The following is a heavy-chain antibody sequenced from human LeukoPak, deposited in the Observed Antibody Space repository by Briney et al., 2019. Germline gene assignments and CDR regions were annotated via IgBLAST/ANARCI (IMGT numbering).Heavy chain of an antibody. CDR2: IYYSGST. Sequence: PSETLSLTCTVSGVSISSSSYYWGWIRQPPGKGLEWIGTIYYSGSTYYNPSLKSRVTISVDTSKNQFTLKLSSVTAADTAVYYCAREGHSFDYWGQGTLVTVSS. J-gene: IGHJ4*02. CDR3: AREGHSFDY. V-gene: IGHV4-39*06. CDR1: GVSISSSSYY.